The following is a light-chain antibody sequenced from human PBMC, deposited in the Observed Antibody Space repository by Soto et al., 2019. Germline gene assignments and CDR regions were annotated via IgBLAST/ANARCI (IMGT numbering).Light chain of an antibody. CDR3: QTWGTGIVV. CDR2: LNTDGSH. J-gene: IGLJ3*02. CDR1: SGHSSNA. V-gene: IGLV4-69*01. Sequence: QSVLTQSPSASASLGASVKLTCTLSSGHSSNAVAWHQQQPDKGPRFLMNLNTDGSHNKGDGIPDRFSGSCSGAERYLTISSLQSEDEADYYCQTWGTGIVVFGGGTKLTVL.